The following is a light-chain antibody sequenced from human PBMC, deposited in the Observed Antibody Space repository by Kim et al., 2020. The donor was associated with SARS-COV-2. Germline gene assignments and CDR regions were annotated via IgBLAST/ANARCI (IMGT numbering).Light chain of an antibody. V-gene: IGKV3-11*01. CDR3: QQRSS. Sequence: EIVLTQSPATLSLSPGERATLSYRASQSVSSYLAWYQQKPGQAPRLLIYDASNRATGIPARFSGSGSGTDFTLTISSLEPEDFAVYYCQQRSSFGGGTKVDIK. CDR1: QSVSSY. CDR2: DAS. J-gene: IGKJ4*01.